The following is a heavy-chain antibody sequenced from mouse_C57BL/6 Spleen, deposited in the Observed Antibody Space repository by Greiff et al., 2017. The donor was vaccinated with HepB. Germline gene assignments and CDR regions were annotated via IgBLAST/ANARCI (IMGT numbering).Heavy chain of an antibody. CDR3: ARKGGLYDGYPYYFDY. Sequence: QVQLKESGPGLVQPSQSLSITCTVSGFSLTSYGVHWVRQSPGKGLEWLGVIWSGGSTDYNAAFISRLSISKDNSKSQVFFKMNSLQADDTAIYYCARKGGLYDGYPYYFDYWGQGTTLTVSS. D-gene: IGHD2-3*01. V-gene: IGHV2-2*01. CDR1: GFSLTSYG. J-gene: IGHJ2*01. CDR2: IWSGGST.